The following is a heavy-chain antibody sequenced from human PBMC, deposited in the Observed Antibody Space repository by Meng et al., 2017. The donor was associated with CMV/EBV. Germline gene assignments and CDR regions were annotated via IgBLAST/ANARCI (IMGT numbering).Heavy chain of an antibody. V-gene: IGHV3-30*02. CDR2: IRYDGNDK. Sequence: GGSLRLSCTMSGLPFNTYGMHWVRQAPGKGLEWLPFIRYDGNDKYYADSVKGRFTISRDNSKSTLSLQLNSLRPEDTAMFYCAKGPYCSTTTCSRLQYYLDYWGQGVLVTVSS. D-gene: IGHD2-2*01. J-gene: IGHJ4*02. CDR3: AKGPYCSTTTCSRLQYYLDY. CDR1: GLPFNTYG.